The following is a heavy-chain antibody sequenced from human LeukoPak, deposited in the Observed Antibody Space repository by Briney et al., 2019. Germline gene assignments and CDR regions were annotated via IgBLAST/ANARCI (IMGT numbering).Heavy chain of an antibody. Sequence: PSETLSLTCTVSGGSINSGSYFWRWFRQPPGKGLEWIGYIYSSGSTYYNPSLKSRVTISVDTSETQFSLKLSSVTAADTAVYYCARDPNGVRYPCWGQGTLVTVSS. J-gene: IGHJ4*02. CDR2: IYSSGST. V-gene: IGHV4-30-4*01. D-gene: IGHD3-9*01. CDR1: GGSINSGSYF. CDR3: ARDPNGVRYPC.